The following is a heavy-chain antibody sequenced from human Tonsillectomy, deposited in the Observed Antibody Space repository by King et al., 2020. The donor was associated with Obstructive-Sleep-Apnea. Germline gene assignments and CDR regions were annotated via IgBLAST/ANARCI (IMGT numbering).Heavy chain of an antibody. CDR1: GYTFTSYG. CDR2: IRAYNSNT. Sequence: VQLVESGAEVKKPGASVKVSCKASGYTFTSYGINWVRQSPGQGLEVMGWIRAYNSNTNSAQKLQGRVTMTTDTSTSTAYMELRSLRSDDTAVYYCSRSYFTDDFWSGYPDDYWGQGTLVTVSS. D-gene: IGHD3-3*01. J-gene: IGHJ4*02. V-gene: IGHV1-18*04. CDR3: SRSYFTDDFWSGYPDDY.